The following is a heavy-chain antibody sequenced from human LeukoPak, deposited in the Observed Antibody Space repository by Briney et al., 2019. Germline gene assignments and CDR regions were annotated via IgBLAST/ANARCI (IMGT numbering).Heavy chain of an antibody. CDR1: GYTFTSYD. CDR2: MNPNSGNT. J-gene: IGHJ6*03. D-gene: IGHD6-13*01. CDR3: ARGGSSWYGYYYYMDV. V-gene: IGHV1-8*03. Sequence: ASVKVSCKASGYTFTSYDINWVRQATGQGLEWMGWMNPNSGNTGYAQKFQGRVTITRNTSISTAYMELSSLRSEDTAVCYCARGGSSWYGYYYYMDVWGKGTTVTVSS.